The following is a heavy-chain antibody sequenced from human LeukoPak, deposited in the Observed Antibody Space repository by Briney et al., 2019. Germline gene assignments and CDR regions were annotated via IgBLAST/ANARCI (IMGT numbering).Heavy chain of an antibody. J-gene: IGHJ5*02. V-gene: IGHV1-2*02. Sequence: ASVKVSCKASGYTFTSYYMHWVRQAPGQGLEWMGWINPNSGGTNYAQKFQGRVTMTRDMSISTAYMELSRLRSDDTAVYYCARVPNFWSGHNWFDPWGQGTLVTVSS. CDR1: GYTFTSYY. D-gene: IGHD3-3*01. CDR3: ARVPNFWSGHNWFDP. CDR2: INPNSGGT.